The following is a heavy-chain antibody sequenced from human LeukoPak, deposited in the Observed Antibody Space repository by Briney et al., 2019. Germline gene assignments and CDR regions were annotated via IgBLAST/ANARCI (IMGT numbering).Heavy chain of an antibody. CDR3: ARGDYYDSSGYLYASGLDY. V-gene: IGHV1-18*01. D-gene: IGHD3-22*01. CDR2: ISAYNGNT. CDR1: GYTFTSYG. J-gene: IGHJ4*02. Sequence: ASVKFSCKASGYTFTSYGISWVRQAPGQGLEWMGWISAYNGNTNYAQKLQGRVTMTTDTSTSTAYMELRSLRSDDTAVYYCARGDYYDSSGYLYASGLDYWGQGTLVTVSS.